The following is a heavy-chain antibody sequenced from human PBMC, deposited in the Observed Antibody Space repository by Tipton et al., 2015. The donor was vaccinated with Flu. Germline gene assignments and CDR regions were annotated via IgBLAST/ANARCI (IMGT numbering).Heavy chain of an antibody. J-gene: IGHJ6*02. CDR1: GDSMRRDYF. Sequence: TLSLTCTVSGDSMRRDYFWGWIRQAPGKGLEWIGNIHYSGSPHYNPSLKSRVTISVDTSKNQFSLRVSSVTAADTAVYYCARDQGFGAGMTYDYYDIDVWGQGTTVTVSS. D-gene: IGHD3-10*01. V-gene: IGHV4-38-2*02. CDR3: ARDQGFGAGMTYDYYDIDV. CDR2: IHYSGSP.